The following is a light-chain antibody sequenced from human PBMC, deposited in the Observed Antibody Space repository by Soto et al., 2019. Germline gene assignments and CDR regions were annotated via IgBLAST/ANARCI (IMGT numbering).Light chain of an antibody. V-gene: IGKV3-11*01. CDR3: QQRGNWAT. J-gene: IGKJ3*01. CDR2: GAS. CDR1: QSVGSY. Sequence: EIVLTQYPATLSLSPGERATLSCRASQSVGSYLAWYQQKPGQAPRLLIYGASDRATGIPARFSGSGSGTDFTLTISSLEPEDFAVYYCQQRGNWATFGPGTKVDIK.